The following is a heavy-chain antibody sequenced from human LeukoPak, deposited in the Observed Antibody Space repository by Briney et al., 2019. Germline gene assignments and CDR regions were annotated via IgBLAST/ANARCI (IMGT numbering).Heavy chain of an antibody. Sequence: GGSLRLSCAASGFPFSDVWMSWVRQVPGRGLEWVGRIKSRADGGTADYAAPLKGRFTFSRDDSKNTLYLQMNSLKTEDTAVYYSTTDWYYYDSSGYYPIFWGQGTLVTVSS. V-gene: IGHV3-15*01. D-gene: IGHD3-22*01. CDR2: IKSRADGGTA. J-gene: IGHJ4*02. CDR1: GFPFSDVW. CDR3: TTDWYYYDSSGYYPIF.